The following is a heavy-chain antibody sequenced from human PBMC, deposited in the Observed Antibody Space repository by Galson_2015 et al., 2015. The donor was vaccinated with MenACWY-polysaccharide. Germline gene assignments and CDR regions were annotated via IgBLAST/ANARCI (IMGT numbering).Heavy chain of an antibody. Sequence: ETLSLTCTVSRGSIRSYYWSWIRQPAGKGLEWIGRISTSGSTTYNPSLNSRVTMSIDESNNQVSLRLTSVTAADTAVYFCARVEYNGYESHLKYWG. D-gene: IGHD5-12*01. CDR2: ISTSGST. CDR3: ARVEYNGYESHLKY. CDR1: RGSIRSYY. J-gene: IGHJ1*01. V-gene: IGHV4-4*07.